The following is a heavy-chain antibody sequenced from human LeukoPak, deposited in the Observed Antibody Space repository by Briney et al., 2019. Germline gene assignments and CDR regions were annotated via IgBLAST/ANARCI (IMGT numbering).Heavy chain of an antibody. CDR1: GFIFSDYH. J-gene: IGHJ4*02. V-gene: IGHV3-11*01. CDR3: SGGRDITVAGPGGYFDY. Sequence: GGSLRLSCAATGFIFSDYHMSWIRQASGKGLEWVAYISPGGDAVYFAGSVRGRITISRDNAKNSLFLQMSSLTAEDTAVYYCSGGRDITVAGPGGYFDYWGQGSLVTVSS. CDR2: ISPGGDAV. D-gene: IGHD6-19*01.